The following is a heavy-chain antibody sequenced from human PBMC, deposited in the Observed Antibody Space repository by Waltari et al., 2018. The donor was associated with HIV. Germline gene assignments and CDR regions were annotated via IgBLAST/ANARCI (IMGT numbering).Heavy chain of an antibody. CDR2: LSGSGSTA. CDR3: AKSMRDLRPSAYDV. V-gene: IGHV3-23*01. J-gene: IGHJ3*01. CDR1: AFNFRNFG. Sequence: VQLLESGGGLVQPGVSLRLSCAASAFNFRNFGGGGVRQAPGKGPEWVSALSGSGSTASYAESVKGRFTISRDFSNNTLFLQMNNLRAEDTAVYFCAKSMRDLRPSAYDVWGQGTMVAISS. D-gene: IGHD2-8*01.